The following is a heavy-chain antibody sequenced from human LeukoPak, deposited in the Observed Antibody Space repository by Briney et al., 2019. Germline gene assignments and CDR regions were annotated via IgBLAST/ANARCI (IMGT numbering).Heavy chain of an antibody. CDR3: ARVSGYYYSDY. D-gene: IGHD3-22*01. CDR2: INPNTGGA. CDR1: GYTFTAYF. J-gene: IGHJ4*02. V-gene: IGHV1-2*06. Sequence: ASVKVSCKASGYTFTAYFMHWVRQPPGQGLEWMGRINPNTGGANYAQKFQGRVTMTRDTSLSTAYMELSRLRSDDTAVYYCARVSGYYYSDYWGQGTLVTVSS.